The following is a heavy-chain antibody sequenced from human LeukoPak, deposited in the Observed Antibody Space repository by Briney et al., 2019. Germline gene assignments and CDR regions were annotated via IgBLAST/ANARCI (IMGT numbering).Heavy chain of an antibody. J-gene: IGHJ4*02. CDR1: VYTFTSYY. Sequence: ASVKVSCKASVYTFTSYYIHWVRQAPGQGLEWMGVINPSGGSTRYAQNFQGRLTMTRDTSTSTVHMEVSSLSSEDTAVYYCTRGLAELWPHFDYWGQGTLITVSS. V-gene: IGHV1-46*01. CDR2: INPSGGST. D-gene: IGHD3-10*01. CDR3: TRGLAELWPHFDY.